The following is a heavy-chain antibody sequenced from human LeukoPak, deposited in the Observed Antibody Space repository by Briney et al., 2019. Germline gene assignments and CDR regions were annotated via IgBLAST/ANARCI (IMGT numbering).Heavy chain of an antibody. J-gene: IGHJ4*02. V-gene: IGHV3-23*01. CDR1: GFTFSTYA. CDR2: ISGGGSGT. D-gene: IGHD1-20*01. CDR3: AKVAYNWISYGPFYY. Sequence: GGSLRLSSAASGFTFSTYAITWGREAPGQGVWLVSSISGGGSGTYNAASAKGRFTISRDKSKRTLYLQMNSLRAEDTAVYYCAKVAYNWISYGPFYYWGQRTLVTVSS.